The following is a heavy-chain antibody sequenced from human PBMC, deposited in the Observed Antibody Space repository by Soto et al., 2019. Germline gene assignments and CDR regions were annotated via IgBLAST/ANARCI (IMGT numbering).Heavy chain of an antibody. CDR1: GGSISSGGYY. V-gene: IGHV4-31*03. CDR3: ARQAGYCSGGSCYGVGAFDI. J-gene: IGHJ3*02. CDR2: IYYSGST. D-gene: IGHD2-15*01. Sequence: SETLSLTCTVSGGSISSGGYYWRWIRQHPGKGLEWIGYIYYSGSTYYNPSLKSRVTISVDTSKNQFSLKLSSVTAADTAVYYCARQAGYCSGGSCYGVGAFDIWGQGTMVTVSS.